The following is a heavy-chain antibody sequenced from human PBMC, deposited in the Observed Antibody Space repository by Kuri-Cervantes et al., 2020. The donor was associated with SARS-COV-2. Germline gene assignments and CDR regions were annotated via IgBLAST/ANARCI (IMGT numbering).Heavy chain of an antibody. J-gene: IGHJ4*02. V-gene: IGHV3-21*01. CDR1: GGSISSYY. CDR3: AGVGSTSCADY. Sequence: ETLSLTCTVSGGSISSYYWSWIRQPPGKGLEWVSSISSSSSYIYYADSVKGRFTISRDNAKNSLYLQMNSLRAEDTAVYYCAGVGSTSCADYWGQGTLVTVSS. CDR2: ISSSSSYI. D-gene: IGHD2-2*01.